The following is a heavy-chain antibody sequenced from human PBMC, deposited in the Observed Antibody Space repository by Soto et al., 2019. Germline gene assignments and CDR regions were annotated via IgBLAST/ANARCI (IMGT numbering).Heavy chain of an antibody. CDR3: TTPFGWGSYRYFDY. CDR2: IKSKTDGGTT. V-gene: IGHV3-15*01. J-gene: IGHJ4*02. Sequence: GGSLRLSCAASGFTFSNAWMSWVRQAPGKGLEWVGRIKSKTDGGTTDYAAPVKGRFTISRDDSKNTLYLQMNSLKTEDTAVYYCTTPFGWGSYRYFDYWGQGTLVTVSS. CDR1: GFTFSNAW. D-gene: IGHD3-16*02.